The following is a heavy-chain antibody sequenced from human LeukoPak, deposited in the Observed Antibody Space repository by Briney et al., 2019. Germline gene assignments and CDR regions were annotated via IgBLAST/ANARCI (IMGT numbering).Heavy chain of an antibody. V-gene: IGHV1-69*04. CDR3: ARVLHGDFGGGGFDI. Sequence: SVEVSCKASGGTFGGSSINWVRQAPGQGLEWMGRIIPLFHKADYTQKFQDRVTITADKSTNTVYMELSRLTFEDTGVFYCARVLHGDFGGGGFDIWGQGTTVTVSS. CDR1: GGTFGGSS. J-gene: IGHJ3*02. CDR2: IIPLFHKA. D-gene: IGHD3-10*01.